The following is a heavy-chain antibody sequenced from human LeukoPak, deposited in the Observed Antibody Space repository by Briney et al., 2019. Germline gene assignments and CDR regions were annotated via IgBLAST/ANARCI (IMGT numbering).Heavy chain of an antibody. CDR3: ARDGWATIFGVVTTRFFDY. CDR1: GGSISSSSYY. J-gene: IGHJ4*02. D-gene: IGHD3-3*01. Sequence: PSETLSLTCTVSGGSISSSSYYWGWIRQPPGKGLEWIGSIYYSGSTYYNPSLKSRVTISVDTSKNQFSLKLSSVTAADTAVYYCARDGWATIFGVVTTRFFDYWGQGTLVTVSS. CDR2: IYYSGST. V-gene: IGHV4-39*07.